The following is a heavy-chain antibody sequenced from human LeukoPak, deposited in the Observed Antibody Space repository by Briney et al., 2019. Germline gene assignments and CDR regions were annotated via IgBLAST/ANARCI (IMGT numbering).Heavy chain of an antibody. D-gene: IGHD5-24*01. CDR1: GYTFTSYD. J-gene: IGHJ4*02. Sequence: ASVKVSCKASGYTFTSYDINWVRQATGQGLEWMGRIIPILGIANYAQKFQGRVTITADKSTSTAYMELSSLRSEDTAVYYCAREEMATIGIDYWGQGTLVTVSS. CDR3: AREEMATIGIDY. CDR2: IIPILGIA. V-gene: IGHV1-69*04.